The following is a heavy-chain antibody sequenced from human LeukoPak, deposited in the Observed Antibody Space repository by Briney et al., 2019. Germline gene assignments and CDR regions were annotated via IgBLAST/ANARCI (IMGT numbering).Heavy chain of an antibody. J-gene: IGHJ6*03. Sequence: ASVKVSCKASGYTFTSYGISWVRQAPGQGLEWMGWISAYNGNTNYAQKLQGRVTMTTDTSTSTAYMELRSLRSDDTAVYYCARTQYYDFWSGYLYYYYMDVWSKGTTVTVSS. D-gene: IGHD3-3*01. V-gene: IGHV1-18*01. CDR3: ARTQYYDFWSGYLYYYYMDV. CDR1: GYTFTSYG. CDR2: ISAYNGNT.